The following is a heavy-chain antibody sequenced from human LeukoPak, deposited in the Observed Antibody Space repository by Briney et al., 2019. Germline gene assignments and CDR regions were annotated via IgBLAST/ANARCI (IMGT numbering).Heavy chain of an antibody. V-gene: IGHV4-31*03. J-gene: IGHJ6*02. CDR3: ARDGLRGYSYGPGGLYGMDV. CDR1: GGSISSGGYY. Sequence: SETLSLTCTVSGGSISSGGYYWSWIRQRPGKGLEWIGYIYYSGSTYYNPSLKSRVTISVDTSKNQFSLKLSSVTAADTAVYYCARDGLRGYSYGPGGLYGMDVWGQGTTVTVSS. D-gene: IGHD5-18*01. CDR2: IYYSGST.